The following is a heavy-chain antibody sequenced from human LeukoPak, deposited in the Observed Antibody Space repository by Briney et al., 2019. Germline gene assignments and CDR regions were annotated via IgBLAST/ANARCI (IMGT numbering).Heavy chain of an antibody. D-gene: IGHD6-19*01. V-gene: IGHV3-30*03. J-gene: IGHJ5*02. CDR3: ARGIIAVTGTRFDP. Sequence: GGSLRLSCAASGFAITDHHMDWVRQAPGKGLEWVAVISYDGSNKYYADSVKGRFTISRDNSKNTLYLQMNSLRAEDTAVYYCARGIIAVTGTRFDPWGQGTLVTVSS. CDR1: GFAITDHH. CDR2: ISYDGSNK.